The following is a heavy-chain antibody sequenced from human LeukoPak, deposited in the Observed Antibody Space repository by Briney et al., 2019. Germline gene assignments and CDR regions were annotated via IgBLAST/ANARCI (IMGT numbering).Heavy chain of an antibody. CDR2: ISSSSSYI. CDR1: GFTFSSYS. V-gene: IGHV3-21*01. J-gene: IGHJ4*02. Sequence: GGSLRLSCAAAGFTFSSYSMNWVRQAPGKGLEWVSSISSSSSYIYYADSVKGRFTISRDNAKNSLYLQMNSLRAEDTAVYYCARAPVSSSLGGYWGQGTLVTVSS. D-gene: IGHD6-6*01. CDR3: ARAPVSSSLGGY.